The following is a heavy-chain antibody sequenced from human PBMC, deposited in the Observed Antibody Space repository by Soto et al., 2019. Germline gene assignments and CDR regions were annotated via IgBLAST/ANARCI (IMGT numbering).Heavy chain of an antibody. CDR3: ASLDLVVPRDFYYYYGIDV. V-gene: IGHV1-69*13. J-gene: IGHJ6*02. D-gene: IGHD2-2*03. CDR2: IIPIFGTA. CDR1: GGTFSSYA. Sequence: SSVKVACKESGGTFSSYALSWARQAPEQRLDWMGGIIPIFGTANYAQKFQGRVTITADDSTSTAYMELSSLRSEDTAVYYSASLDLVVPRDFYYYYGIDVWGQGTTDTVSS.